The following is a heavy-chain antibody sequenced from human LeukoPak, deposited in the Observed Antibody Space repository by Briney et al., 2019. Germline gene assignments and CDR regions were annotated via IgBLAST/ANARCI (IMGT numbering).Heavy chain of an antibody. D-gene: IGHD3-16*01. CDR2: INAKGDTI. V-gene: IGHV3-48*03. CDR3: VSAYGGLLDY. CDR1: GFTFSSYE. J-gene: IGHJ4*02. Sequence: GGSLRLSCAASGFTFSSYEMNWVRQAPGKGLEWISYINAKGDTIYYANSVRGRFTISRENARNSVYLQMNSLRAEDTAFYYRVSAYGGLLDYWGQGTLVTVSS.